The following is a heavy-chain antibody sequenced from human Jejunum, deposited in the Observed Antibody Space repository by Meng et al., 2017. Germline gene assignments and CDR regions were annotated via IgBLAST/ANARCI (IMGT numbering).Heavy chain of an antibody. CDR1: ARFWTGSY. V-gene: IGHV4-34*01. CDR3: VRRRGGASSFFDL. Sequence: VQLMLCGAGLLTLSPTRAPPCGVHARFWTGSYWSWIRQAPESGLEYIGDFHFTGTTTYMPSVRRRLTISLDRSNNQLSLNLQSVTAADTGTYYCVRRRGGASSFFDLWGPGTLVTVSS. D-gene: IGHD2-21*01. CDR2: FHFTGTT. J-gene: IGHJ5*02.